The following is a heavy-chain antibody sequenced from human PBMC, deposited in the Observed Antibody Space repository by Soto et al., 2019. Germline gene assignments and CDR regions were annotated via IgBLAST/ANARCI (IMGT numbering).Heavy chain of an antibody. CDR2: ISGSGGKT. CDR3: AKAGYHDSKGNYYLGIDY. V-gene: IGHV3-23*01. Sequence: VQLLESGGGLVQPGGSLRLSCAASGFAFNICAMAWVRQAPGKGLEWVSTISGSGGKTYDADSVKGRFTSSRDNSRTTLYLQMNSLRVEDTAVYYCAKAGYHDSKGNYYLGIDYWGRGTLVTVSS. J-gene: IGHJ4*02. D-gene: IGHD3-22*01. CDR1: GFAFNICA.